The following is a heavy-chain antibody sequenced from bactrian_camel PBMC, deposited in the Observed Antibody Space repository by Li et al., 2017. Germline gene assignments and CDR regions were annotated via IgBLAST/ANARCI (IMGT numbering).Heavy chain of an antibody. CDR2: INSDGDTI. Sequence: VQLVESGGDLVRPGGSLRLFCAASGFTDSRQWMYWLRQAPGKGLEWVSSINSDGDTIYYQNSVKGRFTISKDSATNRLYLQKNDLQTDDSGRYHCAHGYYCTYCVSGWCAVFHSWGRGTQVTVS. V-gene: IGHV3S1*01. J-gene: IGHJ4*01. CDR3: AHGYYCTYCVSGWCAVFHS. CDR1: GFTDSRQW. D-gene: IGHD1*01.